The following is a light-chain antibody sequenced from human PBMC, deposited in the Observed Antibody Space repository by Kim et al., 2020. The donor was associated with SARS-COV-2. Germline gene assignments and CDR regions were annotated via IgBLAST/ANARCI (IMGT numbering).Light chain of an antibody. CDR2: DVS. CDR3: RSYTTSTTVV. J-gene: IGLJ2*01. CDR1: SSDVGGYNY. V-gene: IGLV2-14*03. Sequence: QSVLTQAASVSGSPGQSITVSCIGTSSDVGGYNYVTWYQQYPGNAPKLMIYDVSKRPSGVSNRFSGSKSGSTASLTISGLQAEDEAHYYWRSYTTSTTVVFGGGTQLTVL.